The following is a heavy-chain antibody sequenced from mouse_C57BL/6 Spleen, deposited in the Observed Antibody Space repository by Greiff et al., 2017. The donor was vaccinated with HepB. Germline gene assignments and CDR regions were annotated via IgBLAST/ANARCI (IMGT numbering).Heavy chain of an antibody. CDR2: IYPGSGST. J-gene: IGHJ3*01. V-gene: IGHV1-55*01. Sequence: VQLQQPGAELVKPGASVKMSCKASGYTFTSYWITWVKQRPGQGLEWIGDIYPGSGSTNYNEKFKSKATLTVDTSSSTAYMQLSSLTSEDSAVYYCARSGYGSSSAWFAYWGQGTLVTVSA. CDR3: ARSGYGSSSAWFAY. CDR1: GYTFTSYW. D-gene: IGHD1-1*01.